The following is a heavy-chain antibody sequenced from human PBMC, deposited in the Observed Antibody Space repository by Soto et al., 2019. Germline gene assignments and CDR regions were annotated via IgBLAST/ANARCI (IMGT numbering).Heavy chain of an antibody. CDR2: IFYSDSA. CDR1: GGSVSSGNYY. J-gene: IGHJ6*02. CDR3: ATSYCGGDCYFYHYYGMNV. Sequence: QVQLQESGPGLVKPSETLSLTCTVSGGSVSSGNYYWSWIRQPPGQGLEWLGYIFYSDSANYNPSLKSRVTLSVDNSKNQFSLKLNSVTAADTAVYYCATSYCGGDCYFYHYYGMNVWGQGTTVAVSS. D-gene: IGHD2-21*02. V-gene: IGHV4-61*01.